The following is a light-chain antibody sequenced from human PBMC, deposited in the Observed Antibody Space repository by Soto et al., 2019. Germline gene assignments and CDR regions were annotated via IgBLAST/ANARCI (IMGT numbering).Light chain of an antibody. CDR1: QSVSTY. V-gene: IGKV3-11*01. CDR3: QQRSNWRFT. CDR2: DAS. Sequence: EIVLTQSPATLSLSPGERATLSCRASQSVSTYLAWYHQKPGKAPRLPIYDASNRATDIPARFSGSGSGTDFTLTISSLEPEDFAVYYCQQRSNWRFTFGPGTKVDIK. J-gene: IGKJ3*01.